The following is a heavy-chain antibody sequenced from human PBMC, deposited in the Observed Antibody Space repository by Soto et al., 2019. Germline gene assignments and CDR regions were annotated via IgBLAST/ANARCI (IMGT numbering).Heavy chain of an antibody. CDR2: MNPNSGNT. Sequence: DSVKVSCKVSGYSFTNFGVSWVRQAPGQGLEWMGWMNPNSGNTGYAQKFQGRVTMTRNTSISTAYMELSSLRSEDTAVYYCARGSAAAPGDYWGQGTLVTVSS. CDR3: ARGSAAAPGDY. V-gene: IGHV1-8*01. D-gene: IGHD2-15*01. CDR1: GYSFTNFG. J-gene: IGHJ4*02.